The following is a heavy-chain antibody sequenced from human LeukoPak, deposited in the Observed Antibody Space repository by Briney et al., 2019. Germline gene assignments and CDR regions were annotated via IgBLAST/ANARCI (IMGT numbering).Heavy chain of an antibody. CDR3: ARQITMIVVVHDAFDI. Sequence: SETLSLTCAVYGGSFSGYYWSWIRQPPGKGLEWIGEINHSGSTNYNPSLKSRVTISVDTSKNQFSLKLSSVTAADTAVYYCARQITMIVVVHDAFDIWGQGTMVTVSS. D-gene: IGHD3-22*01. CDR2: INHSGST. V-gene: IGHV4-34*01. CDR1: GGSFSGYY. J-gene: IGHJ3*02.